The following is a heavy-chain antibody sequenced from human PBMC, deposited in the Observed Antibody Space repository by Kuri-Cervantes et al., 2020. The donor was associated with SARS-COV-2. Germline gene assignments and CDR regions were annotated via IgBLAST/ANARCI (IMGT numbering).Heavy chain of an antibody. CDR1: GGTFSSYA. D-gene: IGHD4-17*01. Sequence: GGSLRLSCKASGGTFSSYAISWVRQAPGQGLEWMGGIIPIFGTANYAQKFQGRVTITTDESTSTAYMELSSLRAEDTAVYYCARGDYGDYGDYWGQGTLVTVSS. J-gene: IGHJ4*02. CDR2: IIPIFGTA. CDR3: ARGDYGDYGDY. V-gene: IGHV1-69*05.